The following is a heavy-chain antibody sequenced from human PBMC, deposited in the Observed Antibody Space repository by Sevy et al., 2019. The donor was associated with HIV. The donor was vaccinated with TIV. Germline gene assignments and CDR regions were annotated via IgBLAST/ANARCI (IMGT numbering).Heavy chain of an antibody. D-gene: IGHD2-2*01. Sequence: AAVKVSCKASGGTFSNYALSWARQAPGQGLEWMGGIIPIFGTTNFAQTFQGRVTITADEFTSTAYMELSSLRSADTAVYYCARAPILVIPGATDLYFDTGGQGTLVTVSS. J-gene: IGHJ4*02. CDR1: GGTFSNYA. CDR3: ARAPILVIPGATDLYFDT. V-gene: IGHV1-69*13. CDR2: IIPIFGTT.